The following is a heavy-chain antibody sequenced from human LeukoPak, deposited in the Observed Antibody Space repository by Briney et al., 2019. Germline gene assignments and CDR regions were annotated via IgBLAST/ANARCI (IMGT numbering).Heavy chain of an antibody. Sequence: QAGRSLRLSCAASGFTFDDYAMHWVRQAPGKGLEWVSGISWNSGSIGYADSVKGRFTISRDNAKNSLYLQMNSLRVEDTALYYCAKDRVLSYCSGGSCPLVYYGMDVWGQGTTVTVSS. J-gene: IGHJ6*02. CDR2: ISWNSGSI. D-gene: IGHD2-15*01. V-gene: IGHV3-9*01. CDR1: GFTFDDYA. CDR3: AKDRVLSYCSGGSCPLVYYGMDV.